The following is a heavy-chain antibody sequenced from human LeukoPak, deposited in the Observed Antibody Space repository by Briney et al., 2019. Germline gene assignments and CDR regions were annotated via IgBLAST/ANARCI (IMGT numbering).Heavy chain of an antibody. J-gene: IGHJ3*02. Sequence: GASVKVSCKASGYTFTSCDINWVRQATGQGLEWMGWMNPNSGDTGYAQNFQGRVTITRDTSISTAYMELSSLRSEDTAVYYCTRDMRGAAAADDAFDIWGQGTMVTVFS. V-gene: IGHV1-8*03. CDR2: MNPNSGDT. D-gene: IGHD6-13*01. CDR3: TRDMRGAAAADDAFDI. CDR1: GYTFTSCD.